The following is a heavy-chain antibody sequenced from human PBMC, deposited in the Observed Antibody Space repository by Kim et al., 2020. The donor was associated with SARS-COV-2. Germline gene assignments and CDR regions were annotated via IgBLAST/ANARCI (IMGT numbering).Heavy chain of an antibody. D-gene: IGHD3-10*01. CDR2: ISRDSDGM. CDR3: AKDRWTEYYSSSGFDY. J-gene: IGHJ4*02. CDR1: GFIFNDYA. Sequence: GGSLRLSCAASGFIFNDYAMHWVRQSPGKGLEGVSSISRDSDGMAYADSVKGRFTISRDNTKNSLYLQMNSLRPADTAFYYCAKDRWTEYYSSSGFDYWGQATLVTVSS. V-gene: IGHV3-9*01.